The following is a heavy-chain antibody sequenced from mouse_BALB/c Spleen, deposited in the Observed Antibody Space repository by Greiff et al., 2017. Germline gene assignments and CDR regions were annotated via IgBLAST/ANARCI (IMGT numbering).Heavy chain of an antibody. D-gene: IGHD1-1*01. V-gene: IGHV14-3*02. J-gene: IGHJ3*01. CDR1: GFNFKDTY. CDR2: IDPANGNT. CDR3: AVYYYGSSPHFAY. Sequence: EVQLQQSGAELVKPGASVKLSCTASGFNFKDTYMHWVKQRPEQGLEWIGRIDPANGNTKYDPKFQGKATITADTSSNTAYLQLSSLTAEDTAVYYCAVYYYGSSPHFAYWGQGTLVTVSA.